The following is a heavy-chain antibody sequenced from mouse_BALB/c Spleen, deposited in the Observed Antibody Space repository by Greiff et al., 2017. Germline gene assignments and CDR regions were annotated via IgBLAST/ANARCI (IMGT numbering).Heavy chain of an antibody. CDR3: ARGTIAAVEGAMED. J-gene: IGHJ4*01. CDR1: GYTFTSYW. V-gene: IGHV1-52*01. Sequence: QVQLQQPGAELVRPGASVKLSCKASGYTFTSYWMHWVKQRPEQGLEWIGRIDPYDSETHYNQKFKDKAILTVDKSSSTAYMQLSSLTSEDSAVYDCARGTIAAVEGAMEDWGQGTAVTVSA. CDR2: IDPYDSET. D-gene: IGHD1-1*01.